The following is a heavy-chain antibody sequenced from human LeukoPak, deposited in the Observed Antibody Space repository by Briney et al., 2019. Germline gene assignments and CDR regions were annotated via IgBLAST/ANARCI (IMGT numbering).Heavy chain of an antibody. CDR2: MSYDGTTK. CDR3: AKDQGLKTVAAAGSD. CDR1: GFTFRSYG. D-gene: IGHD6-19*01. J-gene: IGHJ4*02. V-gene: IGHV3-30*18. Sequence: GGSLRLSCAASGFTFRSYGMHWVRQAPGKGLEWVAVMSYDGTTKYYGDSVKGRVTISRDNSTGTLYLQMDSLRPEDTAVYYCAKDQGLKTVAAAGSDWGQGTLVTVSS.